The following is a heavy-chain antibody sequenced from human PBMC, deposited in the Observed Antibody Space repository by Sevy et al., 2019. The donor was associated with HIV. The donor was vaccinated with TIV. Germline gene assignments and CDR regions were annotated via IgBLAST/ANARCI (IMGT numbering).Heavy chain of an antibody. D-gene: IGHD1-1*01. CDR1: TVAVSSNY. J-gene: IGHJ5*02. CDR3: ARPHGSIYNWGFDP. Sequence: GGSLRLSCAASTVAVSSNYMAWVRQAPGKGLEWVSVIYSGGSTYYTDSVKGRFTISRDNSKNTLYLQMNSLRAEDTAIYYCARPHGSIYNWGFDPWGQGTLVTVSS. V-gene: IGHV3-53*01. CDR2: IYSGGST.